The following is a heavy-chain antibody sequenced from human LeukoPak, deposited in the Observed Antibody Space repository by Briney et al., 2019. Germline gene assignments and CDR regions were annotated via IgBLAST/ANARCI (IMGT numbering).Heavy chain of an antibody. D-gene: IGHD3-10*01. V-gene: IGHV3-23*01. CDR1: GFTFSSYA. J-gene: IGHJ6*02. CDR2: ISGSGGST. CDR3: AKAGCGSGRCPYYYYGMVV. Sequence: GGSLRLSCAASGFTFSSYAMSWVRQAPGKGLEWVSAISGSGGSTYYADSVKGRFTISRDNSKNTLYLQMNSLRAEDTAVYYCAKAGCGSGRCPYYYYGMVVWGQGTTVTVSS.